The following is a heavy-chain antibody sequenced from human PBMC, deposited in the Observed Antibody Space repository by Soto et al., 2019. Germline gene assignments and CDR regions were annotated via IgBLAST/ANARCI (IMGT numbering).Heavy chain of an antibody. J-gene: IGHJ4*02. Sequence: EVQLLESGGGLVQPGGSLRLSCAASGFTFTNYAMSWVRQAPGKGLEWVSSISGSAGSTYYADSVKGRFTISRDNSKNTLYLEKNRLRAGGKALYYCAKGRGIDLAAAPDYWGQGTLVTGSS. CDR1: GFTFTNYA. D-gene: IGHD3-16*01. CDR2: ISGSAGST. V-gene: IGHV3-23*01. CDR3: AKGRGIDLAAAPDY.